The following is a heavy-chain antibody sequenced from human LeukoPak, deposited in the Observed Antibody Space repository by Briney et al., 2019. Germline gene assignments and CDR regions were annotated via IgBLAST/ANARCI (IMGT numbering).Heavy chain of an antibody. D-gene: IGHD4/OR15-4a*01. Sequence: ASVKVSCKVSGYTFTKLSMHWVRQAPGKGLEWMGGFHPENGETIYAQKFQGRVTMTEDTSTDTAYMELSSLTSEDTAVYYCATPRIANYYPPRYWAQGTLVTVSS. J-gene: IGHJ4*02. CDR1: GYTFTKLS. CDR2: FHPENGET. V-gene: IGHV1-24*01. CDR3: ATPRIANYYPPRY.